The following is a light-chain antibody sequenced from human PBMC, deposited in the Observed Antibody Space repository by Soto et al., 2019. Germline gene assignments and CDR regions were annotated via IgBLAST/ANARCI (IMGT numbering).Light chain of an antibody. CDR2: AAS. J-gene: IGKJ4*01. V-gene: IGKV1-9*01. CDR1: QGISSY. Sequence: DIQLTQSPSFLSASVGDRVTITCRASQGISSYLAWYQQKPGKATKLLIYAASTLQSGVPSRFSGSGSATEFTITISRLQPEDFATYYCQQLNSYLLFGGGTKVEIK. CDR3: QQLNSYLL.